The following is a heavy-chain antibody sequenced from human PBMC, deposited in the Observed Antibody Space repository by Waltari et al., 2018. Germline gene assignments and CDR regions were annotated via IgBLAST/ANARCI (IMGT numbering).Heavy chain of an antibody. CDR2: ISNSGST. Sequence: QVQLQQWGAGLLKPSETLSLTCAVYGGSFSGSYWSWIRQPPGKGLEWIGEISNSGSTNYTPSLKRRVTISVDTSKNQFSLKLRSVTAADTAVYYCARHGEYYGSGSYSYWGQGTLVTVSS. CDR3: ARHGEYYGSGSYSY. V-gene: IGHV4-34*01. CDR1: GGSFSGSY. J-gene: IGHJ4*02. D-gene: IGHD3-10*01.